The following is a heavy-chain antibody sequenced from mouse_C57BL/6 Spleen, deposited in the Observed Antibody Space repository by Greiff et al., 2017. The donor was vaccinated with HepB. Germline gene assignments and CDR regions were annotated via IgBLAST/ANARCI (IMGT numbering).Heavy chain of an antibody. CDR2: IYPGNSDT. CDR1: GYTFTSYW. CDR3: TSYGSSPGGFDY. Sequence: VQLQQSGTVLARPGASVKMSCKTSGYTFTSYWMHWVKQRPGQGLEWIGAIYPGNSDTSYNQKFKGKAKLTAVTSASTAYMELSSLTNEDSAVYYWTSYGSSPGGFDYWGQGTTLTVSS. D-gene: IGHD1-1*01. V-gene: IGHV1-5*01. J-gene: IGHJ2*01.